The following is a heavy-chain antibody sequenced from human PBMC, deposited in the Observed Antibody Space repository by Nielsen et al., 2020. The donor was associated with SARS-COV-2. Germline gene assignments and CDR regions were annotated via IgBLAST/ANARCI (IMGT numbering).Heavy chain of an antibody. CDR2: INHSGST. Sequence: SETLSLTCTVSGASINTYYWSWIRQPPGKGLEWIGEINHSGSTNYNPSLKSRVTISVDTSKNQFSLKLSSVTAADTAVYYCARGPWEGTLYYYYYMDVWGKGTTVTVSS. J-gene: IGHJ6*03. D-gene: IGHD1-1*01. CDR1: GASINTYY. CDR3: ARGPWEGTLYYYYYMDV. V-gene: IGHV4-34*01.